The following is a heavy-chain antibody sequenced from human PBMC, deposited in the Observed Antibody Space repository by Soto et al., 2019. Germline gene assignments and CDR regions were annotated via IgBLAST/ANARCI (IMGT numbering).Heavy chain of an antibody. CDR1: GFTFSIYA. CDR3: ARDAAREYYYYYGMDV. J-gene: IGHJ6*02. CDR2: IWDDGSNK. Sequence: QVQLVESGGGVVQPGRSLRLSCAASGFTFSIYAMHWVRQAPGKGLEWVAVIWDDGSNKYYADSVKGRFTISRDNSKNPLYLQMISLRAEDAAVYYCARDAAREYYYYYGMDVWGQGTTVTVSS. V-gene: IGHV3-33*01.